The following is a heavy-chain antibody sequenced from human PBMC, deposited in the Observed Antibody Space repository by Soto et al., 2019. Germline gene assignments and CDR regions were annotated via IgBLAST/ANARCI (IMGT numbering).Heavy chain of an antibody. V-gene: IGHV3-48*01. J-gene: IGHJ3*02. CDR3: ARIRTSGYYYTDAFDI. CDR2: ISDGGRTI. CDR1: GFTLSSYS. D-gene: IGHD3-22*01. Sequence: GGSLRLSCTASGFTLSSYSMSWVRQAPGKGLEWVSYISDGGRTIYYADSVKGRFTISRDNAKNSLSLQVNSLRVEDTAVYYCARIRTSGYYYTDAFDIWGQGTMVTVSS.